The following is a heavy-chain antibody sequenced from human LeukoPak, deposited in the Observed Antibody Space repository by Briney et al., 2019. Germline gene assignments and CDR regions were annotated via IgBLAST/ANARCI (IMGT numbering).Heavy chain of an antibody. J-gene: IGHJ4*02. V-gene: IGHV3-7*01. CDR2: IEQDGSEK. D-gene: IGHD4-17*01. CDR1: GFTFSSYW. CDR3: ARGRYGDYH. Sequence: GGSLRLSCAASGFTFSSYWMSWVRQAPGKGLEWVANIEQDGSEKYYVDSVKGRFTISRDNAKSTLYLHMNILRVEDTAVYYCARGRYGDYHWGQGILVTVSS.